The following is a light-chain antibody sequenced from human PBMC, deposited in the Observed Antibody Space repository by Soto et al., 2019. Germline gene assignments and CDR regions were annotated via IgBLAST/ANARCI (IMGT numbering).Light chain of an antibody. CDR3: QQYNNWPYT. Sequence: EIVMTQSPATLSVSPGERATLSCSASQSVSSNLAWYQQKPGQAPRLLIYGASIRATGIPARFSGSGSGTEFTLTISSLQSEDFAVYYWQQYNNWPYTFGQGTKLEIK. V-gene: IGKV3D-15*01. CDR1: QSVSSN. J-gene: IGKJ2*01. CDR2: GAS.